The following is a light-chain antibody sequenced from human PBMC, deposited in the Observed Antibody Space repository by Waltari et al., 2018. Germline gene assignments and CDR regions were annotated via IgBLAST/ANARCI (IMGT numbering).Light chain of an antibody. CDR1: QSLLHVDGYNY. Sequence: DIVMTQSPLSLPVTPGEPASISCRSSQSLLHVDGYNYFDWYLQKPGQSPQLLIYMGSNRAAGVPDRFSGSGSGTDFTLKISRVEAEDVGVYYCMQPLETPWTFGQGTKVEIK. CDR2: MGS. J-gene: IGKJ1*01. V-gene: IGKV2-28*01. CDR3: MQPLETPWT.